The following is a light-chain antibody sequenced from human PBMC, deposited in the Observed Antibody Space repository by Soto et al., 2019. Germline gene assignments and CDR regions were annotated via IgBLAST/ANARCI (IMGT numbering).Light chain of an antibody. CDR2: STS. CDR3: YLSSGGGRG. V-gene: IGLV7-43*01. CDR1: SGEVNSGYY. Sequence: SLTSSPVGTVSLTCPASSGEVNSGYYANWFQQKPGQATRALIYSTSHKRPRPPDRFSGSILGGKAPLTRSDMKAADETEYYCYLSSGGGRGFGTGTKVNVL. J-gene: IGLJ1*01.